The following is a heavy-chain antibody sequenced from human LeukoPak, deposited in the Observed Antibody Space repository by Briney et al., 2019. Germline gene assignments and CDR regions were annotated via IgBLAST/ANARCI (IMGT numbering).Heavy chain of an antibody. D-gene: IGHD1-26*01. CDR1: GFTFSSYA. CDR2: ISGSGGST. CDR3: AKGFMGSVGADFGY. Sequence: GGSLRLSCAASGFTFSSYAMSWVRQAPGKGLEWVSAISGSGGSTYYADSVKGRFTISRDNSKNTLYLQMNSLRAEDTALYYCAKGFMGSVGADFGYWGQGTLVTVSS. V-gene: IGHV3-23*01. J-gene: IGHJ4*02.